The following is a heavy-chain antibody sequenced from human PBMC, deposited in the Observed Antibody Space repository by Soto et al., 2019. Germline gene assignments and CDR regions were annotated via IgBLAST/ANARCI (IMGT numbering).Heavy chain of an antibody. J-gene: IGHJ6*02. V-gene: IGHV3-23*01. Sequence: PGGSLRLSCAAPGFTFSSYAMSWVRQAPGKELEWVSAISGSGGSTYYADSVRGRFTISRDNSKSTLYLQMNSLRAEDTAVYYCATSGGPNVLPYYYYGMDVWGQGTTVTVSS. CDR1: GFTFSSYA. CDR3: ATSGGPNVLPYYYYGMDV. CDR2: ISGSGGST. D-gene: IGHD1-1*01.